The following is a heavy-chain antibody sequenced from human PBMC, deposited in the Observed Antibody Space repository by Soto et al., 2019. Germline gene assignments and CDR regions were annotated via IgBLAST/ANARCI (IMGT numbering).Heavy chain of an antibody. V-gene: IGHV3-21*01. CDR3: ARDWGLWFGELEV. CDR1: GFTFSSYS. D-gene: IGHD3-10*01. Sequence: EVQLVESGGGLVKPGGSLRLSCAASGFTFSSYSMNWVRQAPGKGLEWVSSISSSSSYIYYADSVKGRFTISRDNAKNSLYLQMNSLRAEDTAVYYCARDWGLWFGELEVWGQGTTVTVSS. J-gene: IGHJ6*02. CDR2: ISSSSSYI.